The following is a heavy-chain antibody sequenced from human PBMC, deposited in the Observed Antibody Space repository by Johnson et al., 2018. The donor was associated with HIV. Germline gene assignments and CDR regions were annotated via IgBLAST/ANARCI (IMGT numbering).Heavy chain of an antibody. CDR1: GFTFSSYA. CDR2: IRYDGNNK. D-gene: IGHD4-17*01. Sequence: VLLVESGGGVVQPGRSLRLFCAASGFTFSSYAMHWVRQAPGKGLEWVAVIRYDGNNKYYADSVKGRFTISRDNSKNTLFLQMNSLRAEDTAVYYCAKDHDYGDAFDIWGQGTMVTVSS. CDR3: AKDHDYGDAFDI. J-gene: IGHJ3*02. V-gene: IGHV3-30*02.